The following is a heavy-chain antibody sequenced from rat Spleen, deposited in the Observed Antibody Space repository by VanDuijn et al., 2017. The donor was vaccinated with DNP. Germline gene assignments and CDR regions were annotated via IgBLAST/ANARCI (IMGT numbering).Heavy chain of an antibody. Sequence: EVQLQESGPGLLKPSQSLSLTCSVTGHSITSNYWGWIRKFPGDKMEWIGHISYSGSTGYNPSLKSRISISRDTSKNQFFLHLNSVTTEDTATYYCARGNDGYYPNWYFDFWGPGTMVTVSS. CDR2: ISYSGST. D-gene: IGHD1-12*03. CDR1: GHSITSNY. J-gene: IGHJ1*01. CDR3: ARGNDGYYPNWYFDF. V-gene: IGHV3-1*01.